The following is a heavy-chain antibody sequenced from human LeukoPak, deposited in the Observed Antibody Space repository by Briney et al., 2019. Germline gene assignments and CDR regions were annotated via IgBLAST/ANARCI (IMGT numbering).Heavy chain of an antibody. CDR1: GYTFTSHG. D-gene: IGHD3-22*01. CDR3: ATNYDSSGYYFDY. CDR2: ISAYSGDT. J-gene: IGHJ4*02. Sequence: ASVKVSCKTAGYTFTSHGISWVRQAPGQGLEWMGWISAYSGDTKYAQKFQGRVTMTTETSTSTAYMELSSLRSEDTAVYYCATNYDSSGYYFDYWGQGTLVTVSS. V-gene: IGHV1-18*01.